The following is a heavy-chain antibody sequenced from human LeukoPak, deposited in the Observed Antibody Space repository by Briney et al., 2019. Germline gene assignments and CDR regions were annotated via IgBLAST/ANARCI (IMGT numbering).Heavy chain of an antibody. CDR2: IYTSGST. CDR3: ARYSVAGNYFDY. D-gene: IGHD6-19*01. CDR1: GGSFSSYY. Sequence: SQTLSLTCTVSGGSFSSYYWSWIRQPAGNGLKWIGHIYTSGSTNYYPSLKSRVTISVDKSKNQFSLKLSSVTAADTAVYYCARYSVAGNYFDYWGQGTLVTVSS. J-gene: IGHJ4*02. V-gene: IGHV4-4*07.